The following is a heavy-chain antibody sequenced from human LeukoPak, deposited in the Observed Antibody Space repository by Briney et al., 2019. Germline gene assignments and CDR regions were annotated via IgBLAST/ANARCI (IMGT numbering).Heavy chain of an antibody. CDR3: AREEGVIYTYGYSDY. J-gene: IGHJ4*02. V-gene: IGHV3-30*03. D-gene: IGHD5-18*01. Sequence: GGSLRLSCAASGFTFSSFGMHWVRQAPGKGLEWVAVISYDGSKHYADSVKGRFTISRDNSKSTLYLHMNSLRAEDTAVYFCAREEGVIYTYGYSDYWGQGTLVTVSS. CDR1: GFTFSSFG. CDR2: ISYDGSK.